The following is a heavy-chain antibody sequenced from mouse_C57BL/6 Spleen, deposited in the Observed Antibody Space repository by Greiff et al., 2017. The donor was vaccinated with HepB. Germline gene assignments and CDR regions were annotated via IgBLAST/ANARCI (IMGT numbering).Heavy chain of an antibody. D-gene: IGHD3-3*01. CDR2: IYPGDGDT. Sequence: QVQLKESGAELVKPGASVKISCKASGYAFSSYWMNWVKQRPGKGLEWIGQIYPGDGDTNYNGKFKGKATLTADKSSSTAYMQLSSLTSEDSAVYFCARLGLGAMDYWGQGTSVTVSS. V-gene: IGHV1-80*01. J-gene: IGHJ4*01. CDR1: GYAFSSYW. CDR3: ARLGLGAMDY.